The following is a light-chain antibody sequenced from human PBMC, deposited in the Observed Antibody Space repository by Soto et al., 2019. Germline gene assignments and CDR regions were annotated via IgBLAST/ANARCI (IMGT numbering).Light chain of an antibody. J-gene: IGLJ3*02. Sequence: QSVLTQPPSVSAAPGQKVTVSCSGSRSNNGNNYVSWYQHLPGTAPKLLIYDNDKRPSGIPDRFSASKSGTSATLGITGLQTGDEADYYCEAWDSSLSAGVFGGGTKLTVL. CDR1: RSNNGNNY. V-gene: IGLV1-51*01. CDR2: DND. CDR3: EAWDSSLSAGV.